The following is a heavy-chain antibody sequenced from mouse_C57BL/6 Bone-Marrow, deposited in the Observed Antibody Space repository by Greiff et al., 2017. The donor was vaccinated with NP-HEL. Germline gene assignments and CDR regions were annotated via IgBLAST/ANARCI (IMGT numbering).Heavy chain of an antibody. D-gene: IGHD1-1*01. Sequence: EVKLVESGGDLVKPGGSLKLSCAASGFTFSSYGMSWVRQTPDKRLEWVATISSGGSYTYYPDSVKGRFTISRDNAKNTRYLQMSSLKSEDTAMYYCARHPTVVATEGYFDYWGQGTTLTVSS. CDR3: ARHPTVVATEGYFDY. CDR2: ISSGGSYT. V-gene: IGHV5-6*01. CDR1: GFTFSSYG. J-gene: IGHJ2*01.